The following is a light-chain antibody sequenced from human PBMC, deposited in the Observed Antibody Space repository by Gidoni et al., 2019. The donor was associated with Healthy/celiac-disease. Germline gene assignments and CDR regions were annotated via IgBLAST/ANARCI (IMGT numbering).Light chain of an antibody. Sequence: HSALTHPPSASGSPGHSVTISCTGTSSDVGGYNYVSWYQQHPGKAPKLMIYEVSKRPSGVPDRFSGSKSGNAASLTVPGLQAEDEADYYCSSYAGSNNYVFGTGTKVTVL. CDR3: SSYAGSNNYV. J-gene: IGLJ1*01. V-gene: IGLV2-8*01. CDR2: EVS. CDR1: SSDVGGYNY.